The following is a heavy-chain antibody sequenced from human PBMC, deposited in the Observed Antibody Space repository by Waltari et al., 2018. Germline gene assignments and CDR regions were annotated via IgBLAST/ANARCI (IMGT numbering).Heavy chain of an antibody. CDR1: GYSFAAYA. D-gene: IGHD1-20*01. V-gene: IGHV1-3*01. Sequence: QVQLVQSGAEVKRPGASVKVSCKASGYSFAAYAMYWVRQTRGQSLEWVGWINAANGSTKLSLNFQARVTITRDTAASTAYLEVSSLRSEDTAVYYCARDSITPRGGMDVWGQGTTVTVSS. CDR2: INAANGST. CDR3: ARDSITPRGGMDV. J-gene: IGHJ6*02.